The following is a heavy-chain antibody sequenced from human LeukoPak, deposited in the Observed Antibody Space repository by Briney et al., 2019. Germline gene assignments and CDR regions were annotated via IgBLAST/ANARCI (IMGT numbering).Heavy chain of an antibody. V-gene: IGHV3-74*01. CDR1: GFTVSRYW. Sequence: GGSLRLSCAASGFTVSRYWMHWVRQAPGKGLVWVARIDVEGNYIDYAESVKGRFTISRDSAKNTLYLQMNSVRAEDTAVYSCARDLTGPYDHWGQGTLVTVSS. CDR2: IDVEGNYI. CDR3: ARDLTGPYDH. J-gene: IGHJ4*02. D-gene: IGHD3-22*01.